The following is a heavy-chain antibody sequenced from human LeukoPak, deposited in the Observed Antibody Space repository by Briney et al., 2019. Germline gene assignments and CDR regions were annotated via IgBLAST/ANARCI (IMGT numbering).Heavy chain of an antibody. CDR1: GFSFTTYA. V-gene: IGHV3-30*01. J-gene: IGHJ6*04. Sequence: GKSLRLSCAASGFSFTTYAIHWVRQPPGKGLEWVPGISFGGTKNYYADSVKGRFSISRDNSRDTLYLQMTSVRPDDTAVYYCARGDSSGWIYYYGMDVWGNGTTVTVSS. D-gene: IGHD6-19*01. CDR2: ISFGGTKN. CDR3: ARGDSSGWIYYYGMDV.